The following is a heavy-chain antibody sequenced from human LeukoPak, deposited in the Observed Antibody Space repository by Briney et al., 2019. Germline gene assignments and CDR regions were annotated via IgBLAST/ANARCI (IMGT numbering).Heavy chain of an antibody. D-gene: IGHD6-13*01. CDR3: ASAAAASYYYYMDV. CDR2: IYTSGTT. J-gene: IGHJ6*03. Sequence: SETLSLTCTVSGGSVRRGNYYWTWIRQPAGSGLEWIGRIYTSGTTDYNPSLRTRVTISVDASRNQFSLNLSSVTAADTAVYYCASAAAASYYYYMDVWGKGTTVTVSS. V-gene: IGHV4-61*02. CDR1: GGSVRRGNYY.